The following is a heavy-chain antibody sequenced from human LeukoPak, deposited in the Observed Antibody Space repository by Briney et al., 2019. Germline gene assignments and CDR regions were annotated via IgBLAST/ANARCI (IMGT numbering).Heavy chain of an antibody. D-gene: IGHD3-10*01. CDR1: GFTFSSYA. CDR3: ARGGVLLWFGELSHYYFDY. J-gene: IGHJ4*02. V-gene: IGHV3-30*04. Sequence: QAGGSLRLSCVVSGFTFSSYATMSWVRQTPGKGLEWVAVISYDGSNKYYADSVKGRFTISRDNSKNTLYLQMNSLRAEDTAVYYCARGGVLLWFGELSHYYFDYWGQGTLVTVSS. CDR2: ISYDGSNK.